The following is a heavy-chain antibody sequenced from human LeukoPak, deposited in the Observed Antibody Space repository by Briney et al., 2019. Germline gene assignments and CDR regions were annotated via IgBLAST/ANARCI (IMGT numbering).Heavy chain of an antibody. Sequence: SETLSLTCTVSGGSISSVGYYWSWIRQHPGKGLEWIGYIYYSGSTYYNPSLKSRVTISVDTSENQFSLRLSSVTAADTAVYYCARGDYGDYDFDCWGQGILVTVSS. J-gene: IGHJ4*02. D-gene: IGHD4-17*01. V-gene: IGHV4-31*03. CDR3: ARGDYGDYDFDC. CDR2: IYYSGST. CDR1: GGSISSVGYY.